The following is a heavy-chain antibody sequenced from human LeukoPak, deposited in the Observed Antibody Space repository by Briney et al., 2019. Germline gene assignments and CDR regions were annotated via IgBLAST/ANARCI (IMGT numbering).Heavy chain of an antibody. CDR2: IYTSGST. CDR3: ARDYSELGGPP. CDR1: GGSISSGSYY. D-gene: IGHD2-21*01. J-gene: IGHJ5*02. Sequence: SETLSLTCTVSGGSISSGSYYWSWIRQPAGKGLEWIGRIYTSGSTNYNPSLKSRVTISVDTSKNQFSLKLSSVTAADTAVYYCARDYSELGGPPWGQGTLVTVSS. V-gene: IGHV4-61*02.